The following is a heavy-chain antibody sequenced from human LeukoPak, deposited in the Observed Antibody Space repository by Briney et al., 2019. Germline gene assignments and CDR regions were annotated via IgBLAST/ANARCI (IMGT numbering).Heavy chain of an antibody. CDR2: IIPIFGTA. Sequence: ASVKVSCKASGGTFSSYAISWVRQAPGQGLEWMGGIIPIFGTANYAQKFQGRVTITADESTSPAYMELSSLRSEDTAVYYCAREGDILTGYSTRIWSAFDYWGQGTLVTVSS. J-gene: IGHJ4*02. CDR3: AREGDILTGYSTRIWSAFDY. D-gene: IGHD3-9*01. V-gene: IGHV1-69*13. CDR1: GGTFSSYA.